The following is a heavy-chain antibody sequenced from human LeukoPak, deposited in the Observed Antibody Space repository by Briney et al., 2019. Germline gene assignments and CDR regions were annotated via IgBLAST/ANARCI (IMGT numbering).Heavy chain of an antibody. CDR3: ARSGLPSRYCSGGSCYLPGWFDP. D-gene: IGHD2-15*01. CDR2: MNPNSGNT. J-gene: IGHJ5*02. Sequence: ASVKVSCKASGYTFTGYYMHWVRQATGQGLEWMGWMNPNSGNTGYAQKFQGRVTMTRNTSISTAYMELSSLRSEDTAVYYCARSGLPSRYCSGGSCYLPGWFDPWGQGTLVTVSS. V-gene: IGHV1-8*02. CDR1: GYTFTGYY.